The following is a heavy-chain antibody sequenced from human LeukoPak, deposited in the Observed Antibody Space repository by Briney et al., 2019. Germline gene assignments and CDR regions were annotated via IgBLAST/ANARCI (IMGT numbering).Heavy chain of an antibody. CDR1: GXSVSSNSSA. J-gene: IGHJ4*02. V-gene: IGHV6-1*01. Sequence: SQTLSLTCAISGXSVSSNSSAWNWIRQSASRGLECLGRTYYRSKWYSEYAVSVKSRMNISADTSRNQFSLQFNSVTPEDTAVYYCAREFGYGAIDYWGQGTLVTVTS. CDR3: AREFGYGAIDY. CDR2: TYYRSKWYS. D-gene: IGHD4/OR15-4a*01.